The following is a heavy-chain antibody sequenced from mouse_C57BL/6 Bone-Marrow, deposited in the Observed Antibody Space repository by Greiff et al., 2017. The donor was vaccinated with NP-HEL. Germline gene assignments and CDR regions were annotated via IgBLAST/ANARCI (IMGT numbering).Heavy chain of an antibody. CDR3: ARNPKSYYFDY. Sequence: EVMLVESGGGLVKPGGSLKLSCAASGFTFSDYGMHWVRQAPEKGLEWVAYISSGSSTIYYADTVKGRFTISRDNAKNTLFLQMTSLRSEDTAMYYCARNPKSYYFDYWGQGTTLTVSS. D-gene: IGHD1-3*01. CDR2: ISSGSSTI. CDR1: GFTFSDYG. V-gene: IGHV5-17*01. J-gene: IGHJ2*01.